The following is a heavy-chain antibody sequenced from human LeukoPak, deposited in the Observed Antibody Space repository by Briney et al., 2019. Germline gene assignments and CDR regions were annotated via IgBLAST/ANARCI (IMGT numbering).Heavy chain of an antibody. CDR3: ARAFLYDYVWGSYRYTPDY. CDR1: GYTYTSYG. Sequence: ASVKVSCKASGYTYTSYGISWVRQAPGQGLEWMGWISAYNGNTNYAQKLQGRVTMTTDTSTSTAYMELRSLRSDDTAVYYCARAFLYDYVWGSYRYTPDYWGQGTLVTASS. V-gene: IGHV1-18*01. D-gene: IGHD3-16*02. J-gene: IGHJ4*02. CDR2: ISAYNGNT.